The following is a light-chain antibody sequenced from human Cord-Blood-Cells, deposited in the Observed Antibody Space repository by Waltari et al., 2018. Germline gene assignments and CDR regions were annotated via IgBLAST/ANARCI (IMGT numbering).Light chain of an antibody. V-gene: IGLV3-25*02. J-gene: IGLJ2*01. Sequence: SYELTQPPSVSVSPGQTARITCSGDAFPKQYAYWYQQKPGQAPVLVIYKDSERPSGIPERFSGSSSGTTVTLTISGGQAEDEADYYCQSADSSGTYVVFGGGTKLTVL. CDR2: KDS. CDR1: AFPKQY. CDR3: QSADSSGTYVV.